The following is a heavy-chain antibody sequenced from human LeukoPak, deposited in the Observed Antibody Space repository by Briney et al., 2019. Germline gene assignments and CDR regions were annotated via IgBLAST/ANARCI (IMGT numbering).Heavy chain of an antibody. Sequence: PGGSLRLSCAASGFTFSNYWMSWLRQAPGRGLEWVANIKPDGNEKHFVDSVRGRFTISRDNAKNSLYLQMNSLRAEDTAVYFCARDLSGPSFYWGQGTLVTVSS. J-gene: IGHJ4*02. CDR1: GFTFSNYW. CDR3: ARDLSGPSFY. CDR2: IKPDGNEK. V-gene: IGHV3-7*01. D-gene: IGHD2-15*01.